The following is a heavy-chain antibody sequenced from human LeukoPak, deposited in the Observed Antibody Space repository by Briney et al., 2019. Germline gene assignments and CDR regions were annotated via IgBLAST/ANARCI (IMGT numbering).Heavy chain of an antibody. J-gene: IGHJ6*03. CDR1: GFTFSSYA. CDR3: ARVNVGSYYYYYYYYYMDV. V-gene: IGHV3-23*01. D-gene: IGHD3-10*01. Sequence: GGSLRLSCAASGFTFSSYAMSWVRQAPGKGREWVSAISGSGGSTYYADSVKGLFTISRDNSKNTLYLQMNSLRAEDTAVYYCARVNVGSYYYYYYYYYMDVWGKGTTVTISS. CDR2: ISGSGGST.